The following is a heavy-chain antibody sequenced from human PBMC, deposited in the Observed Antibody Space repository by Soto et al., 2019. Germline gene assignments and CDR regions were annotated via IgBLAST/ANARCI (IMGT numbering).Heavy chain of an antibody. J-gene: IGHJ4*02. CDR3: AEASGWFGEFDY. CDR2: ISGSGGST. CDR1: GFTFSSYA. Sequence: EVQLLESGGGLVQPGGSLRLSCAASGFTFSSYAMSWVRQAPGKGLEWVSAISGSGGSTYYADSVKGRFTISRDNSKKPLYLQMSSLRGEDTAVYYCAEASGWFGEFDYWGQGTLVTVSS. D-gene: IGHD3-10*01. V-gene: IGHV3-23*01.